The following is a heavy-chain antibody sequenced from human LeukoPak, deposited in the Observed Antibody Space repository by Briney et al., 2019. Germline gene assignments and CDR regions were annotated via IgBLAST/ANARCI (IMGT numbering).Heavy chain of an antibody. CDR3: AKAEDNWNYGGDY. CDR1: GFTFSSYS. Sequence: GGSLRLSCAASGFTFSSYSMSWVRQAPGKGLEWVSAISGSGGSTYYADSVKGRFTISRDNSKNTLYLQMNSLRAEDTAVYYCAKAEDNWNYGGDYWGQGTLVTVSS. V-gene: IGHV3-23*01. D-gene: IGHD1-7*01. CDR2: ISGSGGST. J-gene: IGHJ4*02.